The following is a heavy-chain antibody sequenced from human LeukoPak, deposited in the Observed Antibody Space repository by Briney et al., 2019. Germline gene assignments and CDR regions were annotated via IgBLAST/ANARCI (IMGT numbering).Heavy chain of an antibody. D-gene: IGHD3-10*01. CDR2: IYYDGYNR. CDR1: GFTFSTDG. J-gene: IGHJ3*02. V-gene: IGHV3-33*01. CDR3: ARAGGSESFDI. Sequence: GGSLRLSCAASGFTFSTDGLHWVRQAPGKGLEWVAVIYYDGYNRYYGDSAKGRFTISRDNSKNMMYLQMDSLSPEDTAVYYCARAGGSESFDIWGPGTMVTVSS.